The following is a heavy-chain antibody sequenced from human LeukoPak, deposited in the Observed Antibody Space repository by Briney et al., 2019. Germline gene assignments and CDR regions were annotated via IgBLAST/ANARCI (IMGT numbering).Heavy chain of an antibody. V-gene: IGHV1-69*13. Sequence: SVKVSCKVSGYTLTELSMHWVRQAPGQGLEWMGGIIPIFGTANYAQKFQGRVTITADESTSTAYMELSSLRSEDTAVYYCAGDFGESHTDYWGQGTLVTVSS. J-gene: IGHJ4*02. D-gene: IGHD3-10*01. CDR3: AGDFGESHTDY. CDR1: GYTLTELS. CDR2: IIPIFGTA.